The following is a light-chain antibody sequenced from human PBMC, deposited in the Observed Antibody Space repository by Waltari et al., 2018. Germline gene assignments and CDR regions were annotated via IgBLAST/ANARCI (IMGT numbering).Light chain of an antibody. J-gene: IGLJ1*01. CDR1: SSNIGNNF. Sequence: QSVLTQPPSVSAAPGQKVTISCSGSSSNIGNNFVSWYQQIPGTAPKRLIFENYKRPSGIPDRFAGSKSGTSASLGITGLQTGDEADYYCGTWDSSLSAHVFGTGTKVTVL. V-gene: IGLV1-51*01. CDR3: GTWDSSLSAHV. CDR2: ENY.